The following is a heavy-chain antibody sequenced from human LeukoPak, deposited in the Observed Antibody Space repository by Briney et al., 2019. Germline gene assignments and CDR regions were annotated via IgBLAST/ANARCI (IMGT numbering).Heavy chain of an antibody. D-gene: IGHD1-26*01. J-gene: IGHJ5*02. CDR1: GFTFSSYS. V-gene: IGHV3-48*01. CDR2: ISSSSSTI. CDR3: AKDKVGATTYNWFDP. Sequence: GGSLRLSCAASGFTFSSYSMNWVRQAPGKGLEWVSYISSSSSTIYYADSVKGRFTISRDNAKNSLYLQMNSLRAGDTAVYYCAKDKVGATTYNWFDPWGQGTLVTVSS.